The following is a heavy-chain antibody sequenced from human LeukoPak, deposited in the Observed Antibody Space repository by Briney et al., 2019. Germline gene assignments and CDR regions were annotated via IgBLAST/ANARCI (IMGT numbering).Heavy chain of an antibody. D-gene: IGHD6-13*01. CDR2: ISANNGNT. V-gene: IGHV1-18*04. CDR1: GYTFTAYY. J-gene: IGHJ5*02. Sequence: ASVKVSCKASGYTFTAYYIHWVRQAPGQGLEWMGWISANNGNTNYAQKLQGRVIMTTDTSTSTVYMELRSLRFDDTAVYYCARVCLLVSDPRHNWFDPWGQGTLVTVSS. CDR3: ARVCLLVSDPRHNWFDP.